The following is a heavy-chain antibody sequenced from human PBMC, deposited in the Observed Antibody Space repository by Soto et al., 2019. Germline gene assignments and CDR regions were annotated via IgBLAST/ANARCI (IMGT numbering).Heavy chain of an antibody. J-gene: IGHJ4*02. CDR1: GVSIHNSHSF. Sequence: SETLSLTCAVSGVSIHNSHSFWGWIRQPPGKGLEFIANVYYSGGAHYNPSFKSRVTISVETATNQVSLRMSSVTAADTAVYFCGRVVEGATRHTDFDYWGQGKMLTVSS. CDR2: VYYSGGA. V-gene: IGHV4-39*01. CDR3: GRVVEGATRHTDFDY. D-gene: IGHD2-21*01.